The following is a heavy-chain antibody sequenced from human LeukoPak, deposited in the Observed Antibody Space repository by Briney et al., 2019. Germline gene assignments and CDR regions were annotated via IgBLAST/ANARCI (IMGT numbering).Heavy chain of an antibody. CDR1: GGSFSGYY. J-gene: IGHJ3*02. V-gene: IGHV4-34*01. CDR2: INHSGST. CDR3: ARRRWELLHAFDI. Sequence: SETLSLTCAVYGGSFSGYYWSWIRQPPGKGLEWIGEINHSGSTNYNPSLKSRVTISVDTSKNQFSLKLSSVTAADTAVYYCARRRWELLHAFDIWGQGTMVTVSS. D-gene: IGHD1-26*01.